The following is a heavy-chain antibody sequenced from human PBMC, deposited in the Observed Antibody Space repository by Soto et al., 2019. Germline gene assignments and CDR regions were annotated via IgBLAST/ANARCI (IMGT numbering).Heavy chain of an antibody. CDR2: VSAGGANT. CDR1: GFSFNSYA. D-gene: IGHD2-2*01. Sequence: GGSLRLSCAASGFSFNSYAMSWVRQAPGRGLEWVSTVSAGGANTAYADSVKGRFTISRDNSKNTLYLQMNSLRGDDTAFYYCANERHCSATSCYGGLDIWGQGTVVTVSS. J-gene: IGHJ3*02. V-gene: IGHV3-23*01. CDR3: ANERHCSATSCYGGLDI.